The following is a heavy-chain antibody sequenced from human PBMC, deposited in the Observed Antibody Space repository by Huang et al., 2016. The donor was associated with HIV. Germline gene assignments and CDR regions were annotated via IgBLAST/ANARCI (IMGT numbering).Heavy chain of an antibody. Sequence: QLQLQGSGPGLVKPSETLSLTCTVSGGSITSSSYYWGWIRQPPGKGLEWVGSIYYMGSTDYNPSLKRRVTVSVDTSKNQFSLKLSSVTAADTAVYYCARHFSYYDSSGYTPWDAFDIWGQGTMVTVSS. V-gene: IGHV4-39*01. D-gene: IGHD3-22*01. CDR2: IYYMGST. J-gene: IGHJ3*02. CDR3: ARHFSYYDSSGYTPWDAFDI. CDR1: GGSITSSSYY.